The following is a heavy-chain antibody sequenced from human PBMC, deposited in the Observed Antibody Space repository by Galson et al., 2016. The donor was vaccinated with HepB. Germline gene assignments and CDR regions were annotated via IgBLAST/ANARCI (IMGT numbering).Heavy chain of an antibody. CDR2: RSYSGSS. Sequence: ETLSLTCSVYGGSISSSPYYWGWIRQPPGKGLEWIGSRSYSGSSYYNPSLKSRITMSVDTSKNEFSLKLSSVTVADTAVYYFARLADSYGSGRYYWYFDLWGRGTLVTVYS. D-gene: IGHD3-10*01. J-gene: IGHJ2*01. V-gene: IGHV4-39*01. CDR3: ARLADSYGSGRYYWYFDL. CDR1: GGSISSSPYY.